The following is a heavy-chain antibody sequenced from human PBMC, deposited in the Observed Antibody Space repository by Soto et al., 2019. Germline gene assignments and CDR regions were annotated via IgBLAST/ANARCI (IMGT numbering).Heavy chain of an antibody. CDR2: IYYSGST. Sequence: SETLSLTCTVSGGSISSYYWSWIRQPPGKGLEWIGYIYYSGSTNYNPSLKSRVTISVDTSKNQFSLKLSSVTAADTAVHYCARDNGYSYGYTLDHWGQGTLVTSPQ. D-gene: IGHD5-18*01. CDR1: GGSISSYY. J-gene: IGHJ4*02. CDR3: ARDNGYSYGYTLDH. V-gene: IGHV4-59*01.